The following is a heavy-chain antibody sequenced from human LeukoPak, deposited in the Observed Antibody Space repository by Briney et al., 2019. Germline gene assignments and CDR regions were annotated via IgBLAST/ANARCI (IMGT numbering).Heavy chain of an antibody. CDR2: IYYSGST. CDR3: ASIAARPTYYYYYMDV. Sequence: PSETLSLTCTVFGGSISSSSYYWGWIRQPPGKGLEWIGSIYYSGSTYYNPSLKSRVTISVDTSKNQFSLKLSSVTAADTAVYYCASIAARPTYYYYYMDVWGKGTTVTVSS. J-gene: IGHJ6*03. V-gene: IGHV4-39*01. CDR1: GGSISSSSYY. D-gene: IGHD6-6*01.